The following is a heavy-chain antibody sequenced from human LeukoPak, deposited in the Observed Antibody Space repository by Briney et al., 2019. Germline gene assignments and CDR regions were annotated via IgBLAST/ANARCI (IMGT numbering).Heavy chain of an antibody. V-gene: IGHV3-23*01. CDR2: ISGSGGST. Sequence: GGSLRLSCAASGFTFSSYAMSWVRQAPGKGLEWVSAISGSGGSTYYADSVNGRFTISRDNSKNTLYLHMNSLRAEDTAVYYCAKETGYCSSTSCPASLDYWGQGALVTVSS. J-gene: IGHJ4*02. CDR3: AKETGYCSSTSCPASLDY. D-gene: IGHD2-2*01. CDR1: GFTFSSYA.